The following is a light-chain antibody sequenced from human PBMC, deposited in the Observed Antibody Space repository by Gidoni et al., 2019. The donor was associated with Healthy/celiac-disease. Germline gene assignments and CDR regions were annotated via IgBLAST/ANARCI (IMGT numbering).Light chain of an antibody. CDR1: SSNIGAGYD. Sequence: QSVLTQPPSVSEAPGQRVTISCPWSSSNIGAGYDVHWYQQLPETAPKLLIYGNSNRPSGVPDRFSGSKSGTSASLAITGLQAEDEADYYCQSYDSSLSGYVFGTGTKVTVL. V-gene: IGLV1-40*01. J-gene: IGLJ1*01. CDR2: GNS. CDR3: QSYDSSLSGYV.